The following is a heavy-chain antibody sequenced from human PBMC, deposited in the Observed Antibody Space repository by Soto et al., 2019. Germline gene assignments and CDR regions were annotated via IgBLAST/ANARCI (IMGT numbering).Heavy chain of an antibody. CDR2: IYPGDSDT. Sequence: GESLKISCKGSGYSFTSYWIGWVRQMPGKGLEWMGIIYPGDSDTRYSPSFQGQVTISADKSISTAYLQWSSLKASDTAMYYCARAIDIVVVPTGFDYWGQGTLVTVSS. CDR1: GYSFTSYW. D-gene: IGHD2-2*01. V-gene: IGHV5-51*01. CDR3: ARAIDIVVVPTGFDY. J-gene: IGHJ4*02.